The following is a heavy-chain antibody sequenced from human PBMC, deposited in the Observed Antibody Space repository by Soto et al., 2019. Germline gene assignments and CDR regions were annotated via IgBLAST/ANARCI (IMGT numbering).Heavy chain of an antibody. D-gene: IGHD3-10*01. V-gene: IGHV1-2*02. CDR2: INPNSGGT. Sequence: QVQLVQSGAEMKKPGASVKVSCKTSGYTFNEYYIHWMRQVPGQGPEWMGWINPNSGGTKFAKKFQGGITMTSDTSISTAYMELSRLRSDDTAVYYCARRLGGGGDYFYGMDVWGQGTAVTVSS. CDR3: ARRLGGGGDYFYGMDV. J-gene: IGHJ6*02. CDR1: GYTFNEYY.